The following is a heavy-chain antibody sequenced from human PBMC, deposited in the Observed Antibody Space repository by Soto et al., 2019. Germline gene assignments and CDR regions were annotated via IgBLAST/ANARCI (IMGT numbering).Heavy chain of an antibody. J-gene: IGHJ6*02. V-gene: IGHV1-2*02. CDR2: INPNSGGT. D-gene: IGHD1-26*01. CDR3: AIEVSGIDPYYGMDV. Sequence: ASVKVSCKASGYTFTGYYMHWVRQAPGQGLEWMGWINPNSGGTNYAQKFQGRVTMTRDTSISTAYMELSRLRSDDTAVYYCAIEVSGIDPYYGMDVWGQGTTVTVSS. CDR1: GYTFTGYY.